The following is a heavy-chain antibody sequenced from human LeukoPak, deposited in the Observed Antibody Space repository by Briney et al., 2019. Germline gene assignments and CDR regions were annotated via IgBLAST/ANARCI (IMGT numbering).Heavy chain of an antibody. CDR1: GFTVSSNY. CDR2: IYSGGST. V-gene: IGHV3-66*01. Sequence: GGSLRLSCAASGFTVSSNYMSWVRQAPGKGLEWVSVIYSGGSTYYADSVKGRFTISRDNSKNTLYLQMNSLRAEDTAVYYRARGVVVPAAFDYWGQGTLVTVSS. CDR3: ARGVVVPAAFDY. D-gene: IGHD2-2*01. J-gene: IGHJ4*02.